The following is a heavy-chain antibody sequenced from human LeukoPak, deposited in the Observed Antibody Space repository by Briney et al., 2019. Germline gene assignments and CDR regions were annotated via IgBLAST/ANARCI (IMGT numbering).Heavy chain of an antibody. CDR3: AKDLGGSGTSFDY. J-gene: IGHJ4*02. CDR2: ISGSGGST. CDR1: GFTFSSYA. Sequence: GGSLRLSCAASGFTFSSYAMSWVRQAPGKGLEWVSAISGSGGSTYYADSVKGRFTISRDNSKNMLYLQMNSLRAEDTAVYYCAKDLGGSGTSFDYWGQGTLVTVSS. V-gene: IGHV3-23*01. D-gene: IGHD3-10*01.